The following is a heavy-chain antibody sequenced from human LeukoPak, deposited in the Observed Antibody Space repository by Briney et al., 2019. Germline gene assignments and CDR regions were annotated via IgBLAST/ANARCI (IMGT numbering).Heavy chain of an antibody. CDR1: GFTFTSYA. Sequence: GGSLRLSCAASGFTFTSYAMNWARQAPGKGLEWVSAITGSGANTYYADSVRGRFTVSRDNSKNTLYLQMNSLRAEDTAFYYCAPRLSSTWYYFDYWGQGTLVTVSS. CDR3: APRLSSTWYYFDY. D-gene: IGHD6-13*01. J-gene: IGHJ4*02. CDR2: ITGSGANT. V-gene: IGHV3-23*01.